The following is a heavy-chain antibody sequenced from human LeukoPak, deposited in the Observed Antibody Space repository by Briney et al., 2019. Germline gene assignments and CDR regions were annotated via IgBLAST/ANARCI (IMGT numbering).Heavy chain of an antibody. J-gene: IGHJ4*02. Sequence: SETLSLTCAVYGGSFSGYYWSWIRQPPGKGLEWSGEINHSGSTNYNPSLKSRVTISVDTSKNQFSLKLSSVTAADTAVYYCATKRSRKVKLDGYITFDYWGQGTLVTVSS. D-gene: IGHD3/OR15-3a*01. V-gene: IGHV4-34*01. CDR2: INHSGST. CDR1: GGSFSGYY. CDR3: ATKRSRKVKLDGYITFDY.